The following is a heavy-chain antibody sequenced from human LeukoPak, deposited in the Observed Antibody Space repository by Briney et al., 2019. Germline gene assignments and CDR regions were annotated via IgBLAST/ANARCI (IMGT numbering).Heavy chain of an antibody. Sequence: ASVKVSCKASGYTFTRYYMHWVRQAPGQGLEWMGIINPSRGSTTYAQKFQGRLTMTRDTSTSTVYMELSSLRSEDTAVYYCARDFIVVVLAAPPGGMDVWGQGTTVTVSS. V-gene: IGHV1-46*01. CDR1: GYTFTRYY. J-gene: IGHJ6*02. CDR3: ARDFIVVVLAAPPGGMDV. CDR2: INPSRGST. D-gene: IGHD2-2*01.